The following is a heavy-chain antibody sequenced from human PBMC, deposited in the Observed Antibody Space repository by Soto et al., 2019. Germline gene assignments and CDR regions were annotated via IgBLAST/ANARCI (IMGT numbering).Heavy chain of an antibody. D-gene: IGHD6-13*01. CDR3: AKAPEYGSSVA. J-gene: IGHJ5*02. CDR2: ISARGVTT. V-gene: IGHV3-23*01. CDR1: GFTFSTYV. Sequence: ELQLLDSGGGLVQPGGSLRLSGAASGFTFSTYVMTWVRQAPGGGLEWVSSISARGVTTYYADSVKGRFTISRDNSKNALYLQMNGLRAEDTAVYSCAKAPEYGSSVAWGQGTLVTVSP.